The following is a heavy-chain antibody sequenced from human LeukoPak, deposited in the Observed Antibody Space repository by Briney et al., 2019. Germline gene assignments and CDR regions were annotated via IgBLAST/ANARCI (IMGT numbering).Heavy chain of an antibody. V-gene: IGHV3-7*03. CDR3: ARSIPYGTAWYGRSDY. D-gene: IGHD2-21*01. Sequence: GGSLRLSCAASGFPFSSYSMTWVRQAPGKGLEWVANIKPDGTTKFYVDSVKGRFTINRDNALNSLYLQMNSLRAEDTAIYYCARSIPYGTAWYGRSDYWGQGTLVTVSS. CDR1: GFPFSSYS. J-gene: IGHJ4*02. CDR2: IKPDGTTK.